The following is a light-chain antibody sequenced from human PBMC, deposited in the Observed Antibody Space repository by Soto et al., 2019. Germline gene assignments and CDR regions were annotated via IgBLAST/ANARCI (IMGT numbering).Light chain of an antibody. CDR3: QSYDSSLSGWV. CDR1: SSNIGAGYD. Sequence: QSVLTQPPSVSGAPGQRVTISCTGSSSNIGAGYDVHWYQQLPGTASKHLIYGNSNRPSGVPDRFSGSKSGTSASLAITGLQAEDEADYYCQSYDSSLSGWVFGGGTKLTVL. V-gene: IGLV1-40*01. J-gene: IGLJ3*02. CDR2: GNS.